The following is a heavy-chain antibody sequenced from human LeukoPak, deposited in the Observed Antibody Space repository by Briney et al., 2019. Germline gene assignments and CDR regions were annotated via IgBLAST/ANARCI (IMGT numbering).Heavy chain of an antibody. J-gene: IGHJ4*02. V-gene: IGHV4-38-2*01. D-gene: IGHD3-22*01. CDR3: AADSSGYYVLDY. Sequence: PSETLSLTCAVSAYSISSVYYWGWIRQPPGKGLEWIGNIYHSGSTYYSPSLKSRVTISLDTSKNQFSLKLNSVTAADTAVYYCAADSSGYYVLDYWGQGTLVTVSS. CDR2: IYHSGST. CDR1: AYSISSVYY.